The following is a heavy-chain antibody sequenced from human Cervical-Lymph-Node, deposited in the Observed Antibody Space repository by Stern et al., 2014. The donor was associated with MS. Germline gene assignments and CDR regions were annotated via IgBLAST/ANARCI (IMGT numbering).Heavy chain of an antibody. J-gene: IGHJ2*01. CDR2: IIPMFGTI. Sequence: VHLVEYGAELKTPGSSVRISCKASGGPFTSYAINWVRQAPGQGPEWMGGIIPMFGTINYAQNFQGRVTISADESTGTAYMELTGLTSEDTAVFYCARDGRGNFFYFDLWGRGTLVTVSS. V-gene: IGHV1-69*01. CDR1: GGPFTSYA. D-gene: IGHD4-23*01. CDR3: ARDGRGNFFYFDL.